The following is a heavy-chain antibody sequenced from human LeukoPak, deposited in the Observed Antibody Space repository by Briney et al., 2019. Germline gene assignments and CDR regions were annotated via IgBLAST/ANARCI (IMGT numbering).Heavy chain of an antibody. J-gene: IGHJ3*02. CDR1: GYTFTGYY. CDR3: GREWCSSTSCYMGEDAFDI. V-gene: IGHV1-2*02. CDR2: INPNIGGT. D-gene: IGHD2-2*02. Sequence: ASVKVSCKASGYTFTGYYMHWVRRSPGQGLEWMGWINPNIGGTNYAQKFQGRVTMTRDTSISTAYMELSRLRSDDTAVYYCGREWCSSTSCYMGEDAFDIWGQGTMVTVSS.